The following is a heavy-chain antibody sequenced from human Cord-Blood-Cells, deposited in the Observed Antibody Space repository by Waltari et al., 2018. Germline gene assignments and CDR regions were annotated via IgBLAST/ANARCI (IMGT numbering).Heavy chain of an antibody. CDR3: ARLDSSSWSHFDY. CDR2: IYSGGST. Sequence: EVQLVESGGVLIEPGGSLRLSCAASGFTVSSNYMSWVRQAPGKGLEWVSVIYSGGSTYYADSVKGRFTISRDNSKNTLYLQMNSLRAEDTAVYYCARLDSSSWSHFDYWGQGTLVTVSS. V-gene: IGHV3-53*01. D-gene: IGHD6-13*01. J-gene: IGHJ4*02. CDR1: GFTVSSNY.